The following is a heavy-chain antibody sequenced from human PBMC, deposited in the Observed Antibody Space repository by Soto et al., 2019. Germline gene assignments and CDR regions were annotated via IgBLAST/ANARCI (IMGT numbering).Heavy chain of an antibody. CDR2: IIRIFGTA. CDR1: GGTFSNYA. V-gene: IGHV1-69*01. J-gene: IGHJ4*02. CDR3: ATITMVRGVIISFHFDY. Sequence: SVKGSCKASGGTFSNYAINWVRQATGQGLEWMGGIIRIFGTANYAQKFQGRVTITADESTSTAYMELSSLRSEDTAVYYCATITMVRGVIISFHFDYWGQGTLVTVSS. D-gene: IGHD3-10*01.